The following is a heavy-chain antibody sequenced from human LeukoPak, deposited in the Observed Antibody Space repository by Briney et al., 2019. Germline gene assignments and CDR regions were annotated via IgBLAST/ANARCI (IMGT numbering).Heavy chain of an antibody. CDR1: GGSISSGGYF. V-gene: IGHV4-39*07. J-gene: IGHJ5*02. D-gene: IGHD3-3*01. CDR2: IYDSGST. Sequence: KPSETLSLTCAVSGGSISSGGYFWGWIRQPPGKGLEWIGSIYDSGSTYYNPSLKSRVTISVDTSKNQFSLKLSSVTAADTPVYYCAWTRQYQRWYDFWSGYHPPEGNWFDPWGQGTPVTVSS. CDR3: AWTRQYQRWYDFWSGYHPPEGNWFDP.